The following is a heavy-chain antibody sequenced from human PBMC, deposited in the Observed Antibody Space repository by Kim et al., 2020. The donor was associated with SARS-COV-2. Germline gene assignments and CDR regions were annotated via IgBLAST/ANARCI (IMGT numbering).Heavy chain of an antibody. Sequence: GGSLRLSCAASGFTFSSYSMNWVRQAPGKGLEWVSYISSSSSTIYYADSVKGRFTISRDNAKNSLYLQMNSLRDEDTAVYYCARDLSLGVARPYFFDYWGQGTLVTVSS. V-gene: IGHV3-48*02. CDR3: ARDLSLGVARPYFFDY. CDR2: ISSSSSTI. J-gene: IGHJ4*02. D-gene: IGHD6-19*01. CDR1: GFTFSSYS.